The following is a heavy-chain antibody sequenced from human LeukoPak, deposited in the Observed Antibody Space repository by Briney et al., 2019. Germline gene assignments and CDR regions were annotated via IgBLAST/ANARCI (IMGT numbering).Heavy chain of an antibody. CDR2: IYYSGST. V-gene: IGHV4-39*01. Sequence: SETLSLTCTVSGGSISSSSYYWGWIRQPPGKGLEWIGSIYYSGSTYYNPSLKSRVTISVDTSKNQFSLKLSSVTAADTAVYYCARGQTTVTKEGYPPGYFFDYWGQGTLVTVSS. CDR3: ARGQTTVTKEGYPPGYFFDY. J-gene: IGHJ4*02. D-gene: IGHD4-17*01. CDR1: GGSISSSSYY.